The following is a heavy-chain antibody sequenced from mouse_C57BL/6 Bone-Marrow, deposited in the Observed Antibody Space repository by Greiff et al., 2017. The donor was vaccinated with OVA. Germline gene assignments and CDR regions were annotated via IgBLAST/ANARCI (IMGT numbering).Heavy chain of an antibody. Sequence: EVQLEESGGGLVQPGESLKISCESYGYAFTSHDMTWVRKTPGKRLELVAAINSDGGSTYYPDTMEGRFIISRDKSKTTPYLQLSSLSSEDTALYYCARPYYFDYWGQGTTLTVSS. CDR2: INSDGGST. CDR3: ARPYYFDY. J-gene: IGHJ2*01. CDR1: GYAFTSHD. V-gene: IGHV5-2*01.